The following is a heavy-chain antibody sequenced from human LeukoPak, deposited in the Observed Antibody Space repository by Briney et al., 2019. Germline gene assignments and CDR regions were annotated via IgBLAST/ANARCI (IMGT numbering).Heavy chain of an antibody. V-gene: IGHV4-59*04. CDR3: ARLLIYCSSTSCHFDY. CDR2: IHYSGIT. Sequence: SETLSLTCSVSGGSISSYYWSWIRQPPGKGLEWIAYIHYSGITYYNPSLKSRVTISVETSNNQFSLKLSSVTAADTAMYYCARLLIYCSSTSCHFDYWGQGTLVTVSS. J-gene: IGHJ4*02. D-gene: IGHD2-2*01. CDR1: GGSISSYY.